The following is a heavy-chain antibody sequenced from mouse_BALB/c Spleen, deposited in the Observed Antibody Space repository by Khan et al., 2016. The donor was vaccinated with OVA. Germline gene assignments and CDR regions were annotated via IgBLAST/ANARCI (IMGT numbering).Heavy chain of an antibody. D-gene: IGHD2-5*01. Sequence: DVKLVESGGGLVKPGGSLKLSCAASGFTFSDYGMHWVRQAPEKGLEWVAYISSGSSTIYYGDTVKGRFTISRDNAKNTLFLQMTSLRSEDTSMYYCVRHSNYYAMDYWGQGTSVTVSS. J-gene: IGHJ4*01. CDR2: ISSGSSTI. CDR1: GFTFSDYG. V-gene: IGHV5-17*01. CDR3: VRHSNYYAMDY.